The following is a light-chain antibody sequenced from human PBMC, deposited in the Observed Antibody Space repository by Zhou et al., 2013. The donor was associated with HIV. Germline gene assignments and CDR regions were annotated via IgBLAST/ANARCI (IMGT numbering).Light chain of an antibody. Sequence: DIQMTQSPSTLSASVGDRVTITCRASRNISSWLAWYQQKPGKAPSLLIYKASTLEIGVPSRFSGAGSGTQFTLTIDSLQPDDFATYYCQQYNSHSRTFGLGT. CDR2: KAS. V-gene: IGKV1-5*03. CDR1: RNISSW. CDR3: QQYNSHSRT. J-gene: IGKJ1*01.